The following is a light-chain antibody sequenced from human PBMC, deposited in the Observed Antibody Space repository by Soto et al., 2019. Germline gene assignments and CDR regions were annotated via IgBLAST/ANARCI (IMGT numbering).Light chain of an antibody. CDR2: LEGSGSY. J-gene: IGLJ3*02. Sequence: QPVLTQSSSASASLGSSVKLTCTLSSGHSSYIIAWHQQQPGKAPRYLMKLEGSGSYNKGSGVPDRFSGSSSGADRYLTISNLQFEEEADYYCETWDSNTHTVFGGGTKLTVL. CDR3: ETWDSNTHTV. V-gene: IGLV4-60*02. CDR1: SGHSSYI.